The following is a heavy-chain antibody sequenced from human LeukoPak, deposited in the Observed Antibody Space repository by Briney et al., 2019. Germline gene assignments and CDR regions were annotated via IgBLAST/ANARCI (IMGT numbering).Heavy chain of an antibody. CDR2: IWYDGSNK. CDR1: GFTFSSYG. J-gene: IGHJ6*02. D-gene: IGHD3-3*01. CDR3: ARDQGNFWSGYYTSIGYYYYGMDV. V-gene: IGHV3-33*01. Sequence: GRSLRLSCAASGFTFSSYGMHWVRQAPGKGLEWVAVIWYDGSNKYYADSVKGRFTISRDNSKNTLYLQMNSLRAEDTAVYYCARDQGNFWSGYYTSIGYYYYGMDVWGQGTTVTVSS.